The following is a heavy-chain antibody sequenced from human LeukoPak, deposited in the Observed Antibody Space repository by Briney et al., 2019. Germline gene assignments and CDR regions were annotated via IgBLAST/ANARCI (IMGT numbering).Heavy chain of an antibody. CDR1: GFTFSSYW. V-gene: IGHV3-74*01. D-gene: IGHD1-20*01. J-gene: IGHJ6*03. Sequence: GGSLRLSCAASGFTFSSYWMHWVRQAPGKGLVWVSHINTDGSSAAYADSVKGRFTISKDNAGDNANNTLYLQMNSLRAEDTAGYYCVRDPVTGPRNYCYMDVWGKGTTVIVSS. CDR3: VRDPVTGPRNYCYMDV. CDR2: INTDGSSA.